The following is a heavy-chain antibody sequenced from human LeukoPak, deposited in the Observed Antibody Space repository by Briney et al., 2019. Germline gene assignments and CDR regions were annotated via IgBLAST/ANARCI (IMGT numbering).Heavy chain of an antibody. D-gene: IGHD5-12*01. V-gene: IGHV3-48*01. CDR2: ISSSSTI. CDR3: AREILIAAGNYYYYGMDV. J-gene: IGHJ6*02. Sequence: PGGSLRLSCAASGFTFSSYSMNWVRQAPGKGLEWVSYISSSSTIYYADSVKGRFTISRDNAKNSLYLQMNSLRAEDTAVYYCAREILIAAGNYYYYGMDVWGQGTTVTVSS. CDR1: GFTFSSYS.